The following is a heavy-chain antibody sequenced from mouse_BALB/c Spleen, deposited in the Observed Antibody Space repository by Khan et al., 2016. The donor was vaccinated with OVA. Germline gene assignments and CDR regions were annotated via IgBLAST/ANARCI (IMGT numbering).Heavy chain of an antibody. Sequence: EVQLQESGPGLVKPSQSLPLTCTVTGYSITSDYAWNWIRQFPGNELEWMGFISYSGNTNYNPSLKSRISITRDTSENQFFLQLNSVTTEDTATYYCARISGGDFDYWGQGTTLTVSS. CDR2: ISYSGNT. CDR3: ARISGGDFDY. J-gene: IGHJ2*01. V-gene: IGHV3-2*02. D-gene: IGHD4-1*01. CDR1: GYSITSDYA.